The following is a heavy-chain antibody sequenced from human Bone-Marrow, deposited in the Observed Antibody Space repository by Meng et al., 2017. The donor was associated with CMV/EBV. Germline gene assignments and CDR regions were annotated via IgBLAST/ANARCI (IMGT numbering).Heavy chain of an antibody. J-gene: IGHJ5*02. V-gene: IGHV4-34*12. CDR3: ARHLLWGQSQT. CDR1: GGSFSNYY. CDR2: IFPSGST. D-gene: IGHD7-27*01. Sequence: SQTLSLTCAVYGGSFSNYYWSWIRQRPGKGLECIGEIFPSGSTTYNPSLKSRVPISLDSSTHQFSLTLTPMTAADTAVYYCARHLLWGQSQTWGKGTMVTVSS.